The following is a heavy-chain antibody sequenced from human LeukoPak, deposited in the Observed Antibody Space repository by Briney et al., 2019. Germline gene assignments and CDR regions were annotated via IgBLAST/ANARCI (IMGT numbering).Heavy chain of an antibody. V-gene: IGHV1-2*02. Sequence: ASVKVSCKASGGTFSSYAISWVRQAPGQGLEWMGWINPNSGGTNYAQKFQGRVTMTRDTSISTAYMELRRLRSDDTAVYYCARVREGYWGQGTLVTVSS. CDR1: GGTFSSYA. J-gene: IGHJ4*02. CDR2: INPNSGGT. D-gene: IGHD1-26*01. CDR3: ARVREGY.